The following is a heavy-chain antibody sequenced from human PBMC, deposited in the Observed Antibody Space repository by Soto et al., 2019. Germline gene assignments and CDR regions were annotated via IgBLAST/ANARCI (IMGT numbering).Heavy chain of an antibody. CDR1: GYTFTSYG. Sequence: ASVKVSCKASGYTFTSYGISWVRQAPGQGLEWMGWISAYNGNTNYAQKLQGRVTMTTDTSTSTAYVELRSLRSDDTAVYYCARRYYDFWSGYYCQDYWGQGTLVTVSS. V-gene: IGHV1-18*04. CDR3: ARRYYDFWSGYYCQDY. CDR2: ISAYNGNT. J-gene: IGHJ4*02. D-gene: IGHD3-3*01.